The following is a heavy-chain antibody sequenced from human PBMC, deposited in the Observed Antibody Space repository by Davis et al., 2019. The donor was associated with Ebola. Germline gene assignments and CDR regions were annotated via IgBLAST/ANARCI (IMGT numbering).Heavy chain of an antibody. CDR2: VNPKSGGT. D-gene: IGHD3-22*01. J-gene: IGHJ6*02. Sequence: ASVKVSCKTSGDTFTGYYIHWVRQAPGQGLEWMGWVNPKSGGTASAQKFRGKVTLTRDRSVSTAYMDLTRMTSDNTAVYYCARTRDDSSGYFYVWGQGTTVTVSS. V-gene: IGHV1-2*02. CDR3: ARTRDDSSGYFYV. CDR1: GDTFTGYY.